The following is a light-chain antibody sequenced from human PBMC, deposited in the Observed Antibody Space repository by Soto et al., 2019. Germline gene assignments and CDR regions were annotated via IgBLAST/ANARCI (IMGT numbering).Light chain of an antibody. CDR3: CSYAGSYSYV. J-gene: IGLJ1*01. CDR2: DVT. Sequence: ALTQPRSVSGSPGQSVAISCTGTSSDVGGYNYVSWYQQHPGKAPKLIIYDVTKRPSGVPDRFSGSSSGNTASLTISGLQAEDEADYFCCSYAGSYSYVFGTGTKVTVL. V-gene: IGLV2-11*01. CDR1: SSDVGGYNY.